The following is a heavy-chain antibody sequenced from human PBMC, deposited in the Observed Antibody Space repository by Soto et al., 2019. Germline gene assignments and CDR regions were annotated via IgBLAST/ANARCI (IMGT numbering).Heavy chain of an antibody. CDR1: GDSVSSNSAA. Sequence: QSQTLSLTCAISGDSVSSNSAAWNWIRQSPSRGLEWLGRTYYRSKWYNDYAVSVKSRKTINPDTSKNQCSLQLNSVTPEDTAVYYCARVSVNREPGGYGDPYYYYYYMDVWGKGTTVTVSS. V-gene: IGHV6-1*01. CDR3: ARVSVNREPGGYGDPYYYYYYMDV. CDR2: TYYRSKWYN. J-gene: IGHJ6*03. D-gene: IGHD4-17*01.